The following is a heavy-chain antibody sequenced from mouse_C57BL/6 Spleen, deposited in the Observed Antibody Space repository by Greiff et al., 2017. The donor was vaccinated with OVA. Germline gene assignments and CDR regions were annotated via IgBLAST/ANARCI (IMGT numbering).Heavy chain of an antibody. V-gene: IGHV1-81*01. CDR2: IYPRSGNT. CDR3: ARWMGRALDY. CDR1: GYTFTSYG. J-gene: IGHJ2*01. Sequence: VKLVESGAELARPGASVKLSCKASGYTFTSYGISWVKQRTGQGLEWIGEIYPRSGNTYYNEKFKGKATLTADKSSSTAYMELRSLTSEDSAVYFCARWMGRALDYWGQGTTLTVSS. D-gene: IGHD4-1*01.